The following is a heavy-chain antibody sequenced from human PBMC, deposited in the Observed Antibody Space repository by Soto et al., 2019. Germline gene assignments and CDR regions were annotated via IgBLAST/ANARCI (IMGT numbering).Heavy chain of an antibody. D-gene: IGHD2-2*02. CDR2: ISAYNGNT. CDR3: ARVVIVVVPAAIGGGYYYYGMDV. CDR1: GYTFTSYG. Sequence: GASVKVSCKASGYTFTSYGISWVRQAPGQGLEWMGWISAYNGNTNYAQKLQGRVTMTTDTSTSTAYMELRSLRSDDTAVYYCARVVIVVVPAAIGGGYYYYGMDVWGQGTTVTVSS. J-gene: IGHJ6*02. V-gene: IGHV1-18*04.